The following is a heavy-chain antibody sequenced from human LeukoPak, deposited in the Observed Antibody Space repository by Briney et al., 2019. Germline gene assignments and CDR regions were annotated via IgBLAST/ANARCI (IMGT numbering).Heavy chain of an antibody. CDR3: ARGTEMTRIAGHYSFDH. CDR2: IHDSGST. D-gene: IGHD5-24*01. Sequence: SETLSPTCTVSGGSIIGYYWTWMRQPAGKGLQWIGRIHDSGSTYSNPSLKSRVTISLDESNNQFSLKLTSVTAADTAVYYCARGTEMTRIAGHYSFDHWGQGTLVSVSS. J-gene: IGHJ4*02. CDR1: GGSIIGYY. V-gene: IGHV4-4*07.